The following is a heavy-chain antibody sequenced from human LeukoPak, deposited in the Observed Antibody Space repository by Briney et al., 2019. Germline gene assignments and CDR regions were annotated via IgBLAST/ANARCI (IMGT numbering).Heavy chain of an antibody. CDR3: ARFSQYYDSPTHYLDY. CDR2: IYYTGST. D-gene: IGHD2/OR15-2a*01. Sequence: SETLSLTCTVSGGSINNYYWSWVRQPPGAGLEWLAYIYYTGSTNYNPSFKTRLTISVDTSKNQFSLRLNSVTAADTAVYYCARFSQYYDSPTHYLDYWGQGILVTVSS. CDR1: GGSINNYY. V-gene: IGHV4-59*08. J-gene: IGHJ4*02.